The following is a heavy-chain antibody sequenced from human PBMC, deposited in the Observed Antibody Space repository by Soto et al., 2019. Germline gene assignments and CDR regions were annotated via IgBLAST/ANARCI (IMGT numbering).Heavy chain of an antibody. D-gene: IGHD2-15*01. Sequence: PYIARAACGESVSSRAYAWSLNRQPPGKGLEWIGSIYYSVRTYYNPSFKSRVTISIDTSKNQFSLKLSSVTATDTAVYFCPRQGGIVVSPAYSEY. CDR2: IYYSVRT. CDR1: GESVSSRAYA. J-gene: IGHJ1*01. V-gene: IGHV4-39*01. CDR3: PRQGGIVVSPAYSEY.